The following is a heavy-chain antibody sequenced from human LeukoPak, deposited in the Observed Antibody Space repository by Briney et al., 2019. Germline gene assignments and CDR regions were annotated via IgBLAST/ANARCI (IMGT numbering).Heavy chain of an antibody. Sequence: GGSLRLSCAASGFTFSSYAMCWVRQAPGKGLEWVSAISGSGGSTYYADSVKGRFTISRDNAKNSLYLQMNSLRAEDTAVYYCARNFHRRLYDSSGYYPYWGQGTLVTVSS. CDR2: ISGSGGST. CDR1: GFTFSSYA. V-gene: IGHV3-23*01. J-gene: IGHJ4*02. D-gene: IGHD3-22*01. CDR3: ARNFHRRLYDSSGYYPY.